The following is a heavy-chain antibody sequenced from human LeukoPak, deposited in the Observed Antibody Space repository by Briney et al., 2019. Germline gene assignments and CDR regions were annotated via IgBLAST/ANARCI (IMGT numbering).Heavy chain of an antibody. J-gene: IGHJ5*02. CDR2: ISSSSSYI. Sequence: SGGSLRLSCAASGFTFSSYSMNWVRQAPGKGLEWVSSISSSSSYIYYADSVKGRFTISRDNAKNSLYLQMSSLRVEDTAVYYCARDDVAWNDVHWFDPWGQGTLVTVSS. D-gene: IGHD1-1*01. V-gene: IGHV3-21*01. CDR3: ARDDVAWNDVHWFDP. CDR1: GFTFSSYS.